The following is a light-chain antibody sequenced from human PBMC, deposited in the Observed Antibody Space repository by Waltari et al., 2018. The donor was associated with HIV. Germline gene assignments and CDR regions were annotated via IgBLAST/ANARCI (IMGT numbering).Light chain of an antibody. Sequence: QSALTQPASVSGSPGQSITISCTGTSSDAGGYKYVSWYQQHPGKAPKLMIYEVNNRPSGISDRFSGSKSANTASLTISGLQADDEADYYCISFTTTNSPHVLFGGGTKLTV. CDR2: EVN. CDR3: ISFTTTNSPHVL. J-gene: IGLJ2*01. V-gene: IGLV2-14*01. CDR1: SSDAGGYKY.